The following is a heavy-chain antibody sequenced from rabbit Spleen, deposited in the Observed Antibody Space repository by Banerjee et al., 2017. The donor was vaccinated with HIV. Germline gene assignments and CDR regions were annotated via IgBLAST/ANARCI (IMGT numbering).Heavy chain of an antibody. CDR3: VREVAAKFNL. Sequence: LEESGGGLVQPEGSLALTCKASGFDFSSYGVSWVRQAPGKGLEWIGYIDPVFGITYYANWVNGRFTISRDNAQNTLFLQLNSLTAADTATYFCVREVAAKFNLWGPGTLVTVS. V-gene: IGHV1S47*01. D-gene: IGHD4-1*01. J-gene: IGHJ4*01. CDR2: IDPVFGIT. CDR1: GFDFSSYG.